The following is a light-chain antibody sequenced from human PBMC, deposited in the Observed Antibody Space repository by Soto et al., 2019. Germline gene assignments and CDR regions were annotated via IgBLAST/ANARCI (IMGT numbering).Light chain of an antibody. CDR3: CSYTTSTTYV. CDR1: TSDIGGYNS. Sequence: QAVVTQPASVSGSPGQSITISCTGTTSDIGGYNSVSWYQQHPGKAPKLIIYDVNNRPSGVSNRFSASMSADTASTASLIISGLQAEDEADYYCCSYTTSTTYVFGSGTKLTVL. J-gene: IGLJ1*01. V-gene: IGLV2-14*03. CDR2: DVN.